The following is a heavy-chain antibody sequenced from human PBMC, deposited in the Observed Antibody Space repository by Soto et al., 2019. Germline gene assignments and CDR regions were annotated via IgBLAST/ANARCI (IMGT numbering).Heavy chain of an antibody. Sequence: SETLSLTCTVSGGSISSGGYYWSWIRQHPGKGLEWIGYIYYSGSTYYNPSLKSRVTISVDTSKNQFSLKLSSVTAADTAVYYCARARGGIHQSYYDMDVWGKGTTVTVSS. CDR1: GGSISSGGYY. V-gene: IGHV4-31*03. J-gene: IGHJ6*03. CDR3: ARARGGIHQSYYDMDV. CDR2: IYYSGST. D-gene: IGHD6-13*01.